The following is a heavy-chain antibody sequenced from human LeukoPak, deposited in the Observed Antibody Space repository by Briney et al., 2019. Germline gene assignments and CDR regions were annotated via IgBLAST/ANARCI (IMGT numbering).Heavy chain of an antibody. J-gene: IGHJ4*02. CDR1: GGSISSYY. V-gene: IGHV3-21*01. D-gene: IGHD4-17*01. CDR2: ISSSSSYI. CDR3: AREYYGDYYFDY. Sequence: ETLSLTCTVSGGSISSYYWSWIRQPPGKGLEWVSSISSSSSYIYYADSVKGRFTISRDNAKNSLYLQMNSLRAEDTAVYYCAREYYGDYYFDYWGQGTLVTVSS.